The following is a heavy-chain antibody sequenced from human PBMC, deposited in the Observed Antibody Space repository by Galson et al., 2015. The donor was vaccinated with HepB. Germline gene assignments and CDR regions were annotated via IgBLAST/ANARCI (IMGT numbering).Heavy chain of an antibody. V-gene: IGHV3-9*01. Sequence: SLRLSCAASGFTFDDYAMHWVRQAPGKGLEWVSGISWNSGGIAYADSVKGRFTISRDNAKNSLYLQMNSLRAEDTAFYYCARLLWFGESYDAFDIRGQGTMVTVSS. CDR1: GFTFDDYA. CDR2: ISWNSGGI. CDR3: ARLLWFGESYDAFDI. D-gene: IGHD3-10*01. J-gene: IGHJ3*02.